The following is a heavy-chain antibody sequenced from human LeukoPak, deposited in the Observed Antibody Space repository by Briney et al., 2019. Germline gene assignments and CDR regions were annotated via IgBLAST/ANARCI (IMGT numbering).Heavy chain of an antibody. D-gene: IGHD2-21*01. CDR1: GDSVTSGGYF. CDR2: ISNSGTT. J-gene: IGHJ3*02. V-gene: IGHV4-31*11. CDR3: ARDVVVTSSPDAFDI. Sequence: SETLPLTCAVSGDSVTSGGYFWTWIRQHPGKGLEWIGSISNSGTTSYNPSLKSRVSISLDTSNNHFSLRLGSVTAADTAVYFCARDVVVTSSPDAFDIWGQGTMVTVSS.